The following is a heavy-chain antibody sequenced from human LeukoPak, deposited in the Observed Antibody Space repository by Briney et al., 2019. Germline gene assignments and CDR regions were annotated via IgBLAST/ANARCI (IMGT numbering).Heavy chain of an antibody. D-gene: IGHD6-25*01. CDR1: AGTFSSYE. CDR2: IIPIFGST. V-gene: IGHV1-69*05. J-gene: IGHJ4*02. CDR3: ARVPATVANTKQYFDN. Sequence: GASVKVSCKASAGTFSSYEISWVRQAPGQGLEWMGRIIPIFGSTNYAQEFQGRVTITTDESTRTVYMELSSLKFEDTAICYCARVPATVANTKQYFDNWGRGTLVTVSS.